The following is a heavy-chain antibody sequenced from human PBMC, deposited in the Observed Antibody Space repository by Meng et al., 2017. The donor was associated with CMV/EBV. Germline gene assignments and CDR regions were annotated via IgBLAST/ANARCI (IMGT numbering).Heavy chain of an antibody. V-gene: IGHV1-2*02. J-gene: IGHJ4*02. CDR1: AYTFTGYY. CDR2: INPNSGGT. Sequence: ASVKVSCKASAYTFTGYYMHCVRQAPGQGLEWMGWINPNSGGTNYAQKFQGRVTMTRDTSISTAYMELSRLRSDDTAVYYCARGITGTTRVKKYYFDYWGQGTLVTVSS. D-gene: IGHD1-14*01. CDR3: ARGITGTTRVKKYYFDY.